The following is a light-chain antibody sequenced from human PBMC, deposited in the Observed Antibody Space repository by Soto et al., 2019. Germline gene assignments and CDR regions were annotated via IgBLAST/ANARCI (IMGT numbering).Light chain of an antibody. V-gene: IGKV3-15*01. CDR2: GAS. J-gene: IGKJ2*01. Sequence: EIVMTQSPDTLSVSPGERATLYCRASQSVSSNLAWYQQKPGQAPRLLIYGASSRATGIPARFSGSGSGTEFTLTISSLQSEDFAVYYCQQYNKWPPYTFGQGTKLEIK. CDR3: QQYNKWPPYT. CDR1: QSVSSN.